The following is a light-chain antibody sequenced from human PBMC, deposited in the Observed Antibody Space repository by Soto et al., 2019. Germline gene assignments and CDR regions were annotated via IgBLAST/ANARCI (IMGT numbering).Light chain of an antibody. CDR2: GAS. J-gene: IGKJ1*01. V-gene: IGKV3-20*01. CDR1: QSVTSNY. Sequence: EIMLTQSPGTLSLSPGERATLSCGASQSVTSNYLARYQQKPGQAPRLLIFGASTRATGIPDRFSGSGSGTDFTLTISRLEPEDFAVYYCQHYYTSCTTFGQGSKVDI. CDR3: QHYYTSCTT.